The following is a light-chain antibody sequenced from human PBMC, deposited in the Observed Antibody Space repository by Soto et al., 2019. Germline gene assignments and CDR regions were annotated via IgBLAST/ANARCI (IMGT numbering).Light chain of an antibody. CDR1: QSITSGY. Sequence: EIVLTQSPGRLSLSPGERASLSCRSSQSITSGYLAWYQQKPGQAPRLLMYAASSRATGIPDRFSGTGSETDFTLTISRLEAEDFAVYYCQQYSSSPITFGQGTRLEIK. V-gene: IGKV3-20*01. CDR2: AAS. CDR3: QQYSSSPIT. J-gene: IGKJ5*01.